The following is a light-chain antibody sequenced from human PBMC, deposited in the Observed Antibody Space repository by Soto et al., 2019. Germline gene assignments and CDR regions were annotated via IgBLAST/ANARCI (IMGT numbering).Light chain of an antibody. Sequence: DIQMTQSPSSLSVSVGDRVTITCRASQSISSFLHWYQQKPGKAPKLLIYGSFNMQSGVPSRFRTSGSGRDLTLTISALQPEDFATYYSQHSYNTPYTVGQGTKLEIK. CDR1: QSISSF. V-gene: IGKV1-39*01. J-gene: IGKJ2*01. CDR3: QHSYNTPYT. CDR2: GSF.